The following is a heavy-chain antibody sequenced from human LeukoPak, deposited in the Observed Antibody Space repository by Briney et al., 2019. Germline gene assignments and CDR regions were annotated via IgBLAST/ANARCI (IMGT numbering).Heavy chain of an antibody. Sequence: SETLSLTCTVSGGSINSYYWSWIRQPPGKGLEWIGYIYYSGSTNYNPSLKSRVTISVDTSKNQFSLKLSSVTAADTAVYYCARGGVGYGDHYYFDYWGQGTLVTVSS. CDR3: ARGGVGYGDHYYFDY. D-gene: IGHD4-17*01. CDR2: IYYSGST. J-gene: IGHJ4*02. V-gene: IGHV4-59*01. CDR1: GGSINSYY.